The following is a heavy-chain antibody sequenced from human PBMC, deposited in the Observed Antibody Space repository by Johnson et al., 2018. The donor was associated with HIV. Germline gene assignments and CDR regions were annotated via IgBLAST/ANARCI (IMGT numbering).Heavy chain of an antibody. CDR1: GFTFSNYA. Sequence: QVQLVESGGGVVQPGRSLRLSCAASGFTFSNYALHWVRQAPGKGLQWLTVISYDGYNKYYADSVKGRFTISRDNSKNTLSLQMNSLRAEDTAVYYCAKSWHSGSLYDAFHIWGQGTMVTVSS. D-gene: IGHD1-26*01. CDR2: ISYDGYNK. V-gene: IGHV3-30-3*02. J-gene: IGHJ3*02. CDR3: AKSWHSGSLYDAFHI.